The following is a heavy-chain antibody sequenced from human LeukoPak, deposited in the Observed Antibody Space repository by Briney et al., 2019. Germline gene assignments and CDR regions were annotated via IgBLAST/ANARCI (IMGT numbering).Heavy chain of an antibody. V-gene: IGHV3-48*01. CDR2: ISSSSSTI. Sequence: PGGSLRLSCVASGFTFSSYSMNWVRQAPGKGLEWVSYISSSSSTIYYADSVKGRFTISRDNAKNSLYLQMNSLRAEDTAVYYCASLFGATPAYYYYGMDVWGQGTTVTVSS. D-gene: IGHD1-26*01. CDR1: GFTFSSYS. CDR3: ASLFGATPAYYYYGMDV. J-gene: IGHJ6*02.